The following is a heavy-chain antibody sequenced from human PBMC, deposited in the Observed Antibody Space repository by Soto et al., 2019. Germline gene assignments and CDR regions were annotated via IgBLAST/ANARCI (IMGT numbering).Heavy chain of an antibody. CDR1: GFTFSSYG. CDR3: AKAASREWDHLIRWYYGMDV. V-gene: IGHV3-30*18. CDR2: ISYDGSNK. Sequence: PGGSLRLSCAASGFTFSSYGMHWVRQAPGKGLEWVAVISYDGSNKYYADSVKGRFTISRDNSKNTLYLQMNSLRAEDTAVYYCAKAASREWDHLIRWYYGMDVWGQGTTVTVSS. D-gene: IGHD1-26*01. J-gene: IGHJ6*02.